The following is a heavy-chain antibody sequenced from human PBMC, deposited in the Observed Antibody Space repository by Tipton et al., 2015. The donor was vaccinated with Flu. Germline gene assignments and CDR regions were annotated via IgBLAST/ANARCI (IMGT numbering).Heavy chain of an antibody. CDR3: ARTRIVSRGNDDIAGYFDF. J-gene: IGHJ4*02. CDR1: GGSIGSDSHY. D-gene: IGHD2-15*01. V-gene: IGHV4-61*02. Sequence: TLSLTCTVSGGSIGSDSHYWSYWSWTRQPAGKGLEWIGRIYRTGSTNYNPSLESRVTISVDTSKNQFSLRLTSVTAADTAIYFCARTRIVSRGNDDIAGYFDFGGQGILVTVSS. CDR2: IYRTGST.